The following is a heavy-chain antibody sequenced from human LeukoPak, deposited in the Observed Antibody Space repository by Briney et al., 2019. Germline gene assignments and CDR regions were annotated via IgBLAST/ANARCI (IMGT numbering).Heavy chain of an antibody. CDR1: GCTFTSYG. Sequence: ASVTVSCMASGCTFTSYGISWVRPAPGKGLEWMGWISAYNGYIHYAQKLQGRVTMTTDTSTSTAYMELRSLRSDDTAVYSCARMIPLLGDVLTVPPRGFDYWGQGTLVTVSS. CDR3: ARMIPLLGDVLTVPPRGFDY. CDR2: ISAYNGYI. D-gene: IGHD3-9*01. V-gene: IGHV1-18*04. J-gene: IGHJ4*02.